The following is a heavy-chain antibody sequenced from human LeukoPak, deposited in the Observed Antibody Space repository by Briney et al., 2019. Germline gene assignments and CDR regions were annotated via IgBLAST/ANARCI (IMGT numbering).Heavy chain of an antibody. CDR1: GGSFSGYY. J-gene: IGHJ4*02. V-gene: IGHV4-34*01. CDR3: ARDRVVVPAAIGPRFDY. D-gene: IGHD2-2*01. CDR2: INHSGST. Sequence: SETLSLTCAVYGGSFSGYYWSWIRQPPGKGLEWIGEINHSGSTNYNPSLKSRVTISVDTSKNQFSLKLSSVTAADTAVYYCARDRVVVPAAIGPRFDYWGQGTLVTVSS.